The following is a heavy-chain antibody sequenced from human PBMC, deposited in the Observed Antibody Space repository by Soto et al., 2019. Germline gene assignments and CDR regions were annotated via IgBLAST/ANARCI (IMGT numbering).Heavy chain of an antibody. D-gene: IGHD2-15*01. Sequence: SQTLSLTCTVSGGSLSSYYWSWIRQPPGKGLEWIGYIYYSGSTNYNPSLKSRVTISVDTSKNQFSLKLSSVTAADTAVYYCARRWGSAADYWGQGTLVTVS. CDR1: GGSLSSYY. CDR3: ARRWGSAADY. CDR2: IYYSGST. J-gene: IGHJ4*02. V-gene: IGHV4-59*08.